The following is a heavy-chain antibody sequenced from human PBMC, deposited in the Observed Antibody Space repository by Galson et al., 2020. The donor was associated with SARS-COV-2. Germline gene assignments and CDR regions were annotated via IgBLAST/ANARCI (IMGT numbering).Heavy chain of an antibody. CDR2: IKSKTDGGTI. J-gene: IGHJ5*02. CDR1: GLAFTNAW. V-gene: IGHV3-15*07. Sequence: GGSLRLSCAASGLAFTNAWMNWVRQAPGTGLEWVGRIKSKTDGGTIDYAAAVKGRFTISRDDSSNTLYLQMNSLKTEDTAVYYCTTLEVYINPASWGKGPLVTVPS. CDR3: TTLEVYINPAS. D-gene: IGHD2-15*01.